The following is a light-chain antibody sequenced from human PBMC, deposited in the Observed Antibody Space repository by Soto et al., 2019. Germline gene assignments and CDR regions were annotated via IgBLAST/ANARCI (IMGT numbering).Light chain of an antibody. CDR1: QSVSYW. CDR2: KAS. J-gene: IGKJ4*01. CDR3: QQYNSYSLT. Sequence: DIQMTQSPSTLSASVGDRVTITCRASQSVSYWLAWYQQKPGKPPKLLIYKASSLESGVPSRFSGSGSGTEFTLTISSLQPDDFATYYCQQYNSYSLTFGGGTKVEIK. V-gene: IGKV1-5*03.